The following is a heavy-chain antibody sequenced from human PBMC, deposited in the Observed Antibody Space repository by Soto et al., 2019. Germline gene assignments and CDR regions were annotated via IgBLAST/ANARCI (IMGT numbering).Heavy chain of an antibody. CDR2: ISGSGDST. V-gene: IGHV3-23*01. Sequence: EVQLLESGGDLVQPGGSLRLSCAASGFIFSTYAMGWVRKAPGKGLEWVSAISGSGDSTYYADSVRDQFTVTRDNSKNTLDLQMNSLRAEDTAVYYCARLRRGFSDGSFDYWGQGTMVTVSS. J-gene: IGHJ4*02. D-gene: IGHD5-18*01. CDR3: ARLRRGFSDGSFDY. CDR1: GFIFSTYA.